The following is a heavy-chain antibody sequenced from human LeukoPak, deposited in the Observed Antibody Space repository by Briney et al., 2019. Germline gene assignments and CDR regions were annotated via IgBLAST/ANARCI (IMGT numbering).Heavy chain of an antibody. CDR3: AKEVYSYGSDTLRA. D-gene: IGHD5-18*01. V-gene: IGHV4-39*01. J-gene: IGHJ4*02. CDR2: IYYSGST. CDR1: GGSISSSSYY. Sequence: SETLSLTCTVSGGSISSSSYYWGWIRQPPGKGLEWIGSIYYSGSTYYNPSLKSRVTISVDTSKNQFSLKLSSVTAADTAVYYCAKEVYSYGSDTLRAWGQGTLVTVSS.